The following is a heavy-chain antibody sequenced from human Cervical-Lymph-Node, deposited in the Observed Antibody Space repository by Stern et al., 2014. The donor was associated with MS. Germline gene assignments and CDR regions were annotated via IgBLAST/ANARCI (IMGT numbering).Heavy chain of an antibody. J-gene: IGHJ4*02. Sequence: VQLEESGPGLVKPSETLSLTCAVSGDSISGYYWNWIRQSPGKGLEWIGSVYYSGKTNYNPSLNGRVTISLDTSKSQFSLRLSSVTAGDTAVYYCARDSTAWSPSFDYWGQGTMVTVSS. CDR3: ARDSTAWSPSFDY. V-gene: IGHV4-59*01. D-gene: IGHD1-1*01. CDR2: VYYSGKT. CDR1: GDSISGYY.